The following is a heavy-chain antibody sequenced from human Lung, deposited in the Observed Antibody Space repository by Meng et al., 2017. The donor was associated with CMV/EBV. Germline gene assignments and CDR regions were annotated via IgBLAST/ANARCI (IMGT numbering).Heavy chain of an antibody. V-gene: IGHV1-69*04. Sequence: SVXVFCKASGGASTSYTSNWVRQAPGEGLEWMGRIIPILDVTNYAQKFQGRVTITADKTTATAYLELGSLKSDDTPVYYCATDTCFYASCYVGSFHHYFYGMDVWGQWTTVTVSS. CDR3: ATDTCFYASCYVGSFHHYFYGMDV. CDR1: GGASTSYT. D-gene: IGHD2-2*01. CDR2: IIPILDVT. J-gene: IGHJ6*02.